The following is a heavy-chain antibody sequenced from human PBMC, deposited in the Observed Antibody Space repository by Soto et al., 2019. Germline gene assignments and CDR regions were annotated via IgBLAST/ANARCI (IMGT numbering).Heavy chain of an antibody. Sequence: GALRLSCAASGFTFSSYGMHWVRQAPGKGLEWVAVISYDGNNKDHADSVKGRFTISRDNSKSTLYLQMNSLRAEDTAVYHCAKDFAIFGVAADNYGMDVWGQGTTVTVSS. CDR1: GFTFSSYG. CDR3: AKDFAIFGVAADNYGMDV. CDR2: ISYDGNNK. D-gene: IGHD3-3*01. V-gene: IGHV3-30*18. J-gene: IGHJ6*02.